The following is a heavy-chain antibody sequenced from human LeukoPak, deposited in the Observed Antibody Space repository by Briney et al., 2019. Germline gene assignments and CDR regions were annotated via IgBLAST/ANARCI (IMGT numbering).Heavy chain of an antibody. CDR1: GGSINSSSYY. D-gene: IGHD5-24*01. CDR2: IFYSGNT. CDR3: ARHRSKWLQSSFDY. J-gene: IGHJ4*02. Sequence: SETLSLTCTVSGGSINSSSYYWGWIRQPPGKGLEWIGSIFYSGNTYDNPSLKSRVTISVDTSKNQFSLELNSVTAADTAVYYCARHRSKWLQSSFDYWGQGTLVTVSS. V-gene: IGHV4-39*01.